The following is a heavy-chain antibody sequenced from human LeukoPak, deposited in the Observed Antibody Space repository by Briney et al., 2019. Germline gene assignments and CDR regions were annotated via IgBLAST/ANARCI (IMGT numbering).Heavy chain of an antibody. D-gene: IGHD6-13*01. J-gene: IGHJ4*02. Sequence: GGSLRLSCAASGFTFSSYAMSWVRQAPGKGLEWVSAISGSGGSTYYADSVKGRFTVSRDNAKNSLYLQMNSLRAEDTAVYYCAKKYSSSWMLDYWGQGTLVTVSS. CDR1: GFTFSSYA. V-gene: IGHV3-23*01. CDR2: ISGSGGST. CDR3: AKKYSSSWMLDY.